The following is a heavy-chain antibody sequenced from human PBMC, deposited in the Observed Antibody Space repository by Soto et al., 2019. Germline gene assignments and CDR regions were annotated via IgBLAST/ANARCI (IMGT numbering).Heavy chain of an antibody. CDR2: INTGNGNT. D-gene: IGHD2-2*01. CDR1: GYTFTSYA. V-gene: IGHV1-3*04. CDR3: ARSYIVVVPAASGLGAFDM. J-gene: IGHJ3*02. Sequence: ASVKVSCKASGYTFTSYAIHWVRQAPGQRLEWMGWINTGNGNTKYSQKFQGRVTITRDTSASTAYMELSSLRSEDTAVYYCARSYIVVVPAASGLGAFDMWGQGTMVTVS.